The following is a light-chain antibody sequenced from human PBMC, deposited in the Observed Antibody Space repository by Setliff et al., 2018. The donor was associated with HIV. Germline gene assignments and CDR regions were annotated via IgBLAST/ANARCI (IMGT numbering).Light chain of an antibody. V-gene: IGLV2-14*03. CDR1: SSDVGAYNY. CDR3: SSYTTTSTVV. CDR2: DVS. Sequence: LTQPASVSGSPGQSITISCTGTSSDVGAYNYVSWYQQHPDKAPKLMIYDVSNRPSGVSNRFSGSKSGNTASLTISGLQAEDEADYYCSSYTTTSTVVFGGGTKVTVL. J-gene: IGLJ2*01.